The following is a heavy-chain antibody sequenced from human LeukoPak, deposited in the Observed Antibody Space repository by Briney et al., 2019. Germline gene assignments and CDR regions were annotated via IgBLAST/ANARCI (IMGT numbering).Heavy chain of an antibody. Sequence: PGRSLRLSCAASGFTFSSYGMHWVRQAPGKGLEWVAVISYDGSNKYYADSVKGRFTISRDNSKNTLYLQMNSLRAEDTAVYYCAKDETGYSSTHDYWGQGTLVTVSS. CDR2: ISYDGSNK. D-gene: IGHD6-19*01. J-gene: IGHJ4*02. CDR3: AKDETGYSSTHDY. V-gene: IGHV3-30*18. CDR1: GFTFSSYG.